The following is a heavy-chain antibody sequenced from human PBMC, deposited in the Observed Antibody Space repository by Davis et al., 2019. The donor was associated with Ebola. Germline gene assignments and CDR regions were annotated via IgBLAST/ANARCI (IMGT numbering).Heavy chain of an antibody. CDR1: GFTFSSYD. V-gene: IGHV3-30-3*01. Sequence: GGSLRLSCAASGFTFSSYDIHWVRQAPGKGLAWVAFISYDGSNKYYADSVKGRFTISRDNSKNTLYLQVNSLRTEDTAVYYCARDPACSGGSCYSEGFLDYWGQGTLVTVSS. CDR3: ARDPACSGGSCYSEGFLDY. D-gene: IGHD2-15*01. J-gene: IGHJ4*02. CDR2: ISYDGSNK.